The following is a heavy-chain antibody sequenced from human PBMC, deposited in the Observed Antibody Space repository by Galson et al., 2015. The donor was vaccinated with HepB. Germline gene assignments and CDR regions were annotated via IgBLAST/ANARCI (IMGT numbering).Heavy chain of an antibody. CDR2: IYYSGST. CDR1: GGSISSYY. V-gene: IGHV4-59*01. Sequence: QESGPGLVKPSETLSLTCTVSGGSISSYYWSWIRQPPGKGLEWIGYIYYSGSTNYNPSLKSRVTISVDTSKNQFSLKLSSVTAADTAVYYCARDVPNYYDSSGDDAFDIWGQGTMVTVSS. J-gene: IGHJ3*02. D-gene: IGHD3-22*01. CDR3: ARDVPNYYDSSGDDAFDI.